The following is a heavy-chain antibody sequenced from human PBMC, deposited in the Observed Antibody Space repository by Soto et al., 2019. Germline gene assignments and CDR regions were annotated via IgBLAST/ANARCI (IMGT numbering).Heavy chain of an antibody. V-gene: IGHV3-66*01. J-gene: IGHJ4*02. CDR2: IYSGGTT. D-gene: IGHD3-10*01. CDR1: GFTVSSNY. CDR3: ARDHQYYYGSGRPY. Sequence: PGGSLRLSCAASGFTVSSNYMSWVRQAPGKGLEWVSVIYSGGTTYYADSVKGRFTISRDNSKNTLYLQMNSLRAEDTAVYYCARDHQYYYGSGRPYWGQGTLVTVSS.